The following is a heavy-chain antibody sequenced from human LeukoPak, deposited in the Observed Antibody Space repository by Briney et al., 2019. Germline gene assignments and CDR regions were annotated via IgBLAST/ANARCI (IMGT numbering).Heavy chain of an antibody. CDR1: GYTFNGNF. J-gene: IGHJ4*02. CDR3: ARDSEDTTMGPGY. D-gene: IGHD5-18*01. V-gene: IGHV1-46*02. CDR2: INPSGGST. Sequence: EASVKVSCKASGYTFNGNFLHWVRQAPGQGLEWMGIINPSGGSTSYAQKFQGRVTMTRDMSTSTVYMELSSLRSEDTAVYYCARDSEDTTMGPGYWGQGTLVTVSS.